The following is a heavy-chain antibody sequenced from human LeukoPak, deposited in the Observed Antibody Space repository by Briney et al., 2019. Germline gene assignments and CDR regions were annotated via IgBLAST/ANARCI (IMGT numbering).Heavy chain of an antibody. J-gene: IGHJ5*02. Sequence: PSETLSLTCTVSGGSISSSSYYWGWIRQPPGKGLEWIGIIYYSGSTYYNPSLKSRLTISVDTSKNQFSLKLSSVTAADTAVYYCARRGYCSSTSCYEYWFDPWGQGTLVTVSS. CDR3: ARRGYCSSTSCYEYWFDP. D-gene: IGHD2-2*01. CDR1: GGSISSSSYY. CDR2: IYYSGST. V-gene: IGHV4-39*01.